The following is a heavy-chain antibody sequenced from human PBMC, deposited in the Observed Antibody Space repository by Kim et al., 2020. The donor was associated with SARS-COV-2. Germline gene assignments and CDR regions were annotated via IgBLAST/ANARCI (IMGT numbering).Heavy chain of an antibody. CDR3: ASSPRDFAAGRDYYGMDV. Sequence: LKSRVTISVDTSKNQFSLKLSSVTAADTAVYYCASSPRDFAAGRDYYGMDVWGQGTTVTVSS. D-gene: IGHD6-25*01. V-gene: IGHV4-31*02. J-gene: IGHJ6*02.